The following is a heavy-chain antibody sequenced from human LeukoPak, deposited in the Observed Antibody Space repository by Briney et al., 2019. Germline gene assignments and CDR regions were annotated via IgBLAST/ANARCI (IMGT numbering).Heavy chain of an antibody. V-gene: IGHV1-2*02. CDR3: ARDPTSYYDFWSTYYTGNWFDP. CDR1: KYTFTDYY. D-gene: IGHD3-3*01. CDR2: INPNSGGT. Sequence: ASVKVSCKASKYTFTDYYIYWVRQAPGQGREWMGWINPNSGGTNYAQKFQGRVTMTRDTSISTAYMELSRLRSDDTAVYYCARDPTSYYDFWSTYYTGNWFDPWGQGTLVTVSS. J-gene: IGHJ5*02.